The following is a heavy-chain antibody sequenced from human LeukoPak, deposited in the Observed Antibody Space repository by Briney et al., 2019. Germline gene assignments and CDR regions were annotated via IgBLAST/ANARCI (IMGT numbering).Heavy chain of an antibody. CDR1: GFTVSSNY. J-gene: IGHJ4*02. V-gene: IGHV3-53*01. Sequence: GGSLRLSCAASGFTVSSNYMSWVRQAPGKGLEWVSVIYSGGSTYYADSVKGRFTISRDNSKNTLYLQMNSLRAEDTAVYYCAREGDSSGYYPLEYWGQGTLVTVSS. CDR3: AREGDSSGYYPLEY. CDR2: IYSGGST. D-gene: IGHD3-22*01.